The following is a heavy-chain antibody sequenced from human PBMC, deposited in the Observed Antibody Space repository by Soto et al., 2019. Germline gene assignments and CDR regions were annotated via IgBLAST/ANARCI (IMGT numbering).Heavy chain of an antibody. J-gene: IGHJ4*02. Sequence: QVQLVEAGGGVVQPGRSLRLSCAATGFTFSSYGMHWVRQAPGKGREWVAVISYDGSNKYYADSVKGRFTISRDNSKNTLYLQMNSLRAEDTAVYYCAKEFAYCGGDCYPYYFDYWGQGTLVTVSS. CDR1: GFTFSSYG. D-gene: IGHD2-21*02. CDR2: ISYDGSNK. CDR3: AKEFAYCGGDCYPYYFDY. V-gene: IGHV3-30*18.